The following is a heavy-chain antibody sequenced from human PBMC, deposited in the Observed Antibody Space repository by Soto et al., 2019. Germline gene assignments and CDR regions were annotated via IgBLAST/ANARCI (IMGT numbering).Heavy chain of an antibody. CDR3: ARGRDYNILTDYYPEPLSFDS. Sequence: PSETLSLTCTVPAGPLSTGSYYWSWIRQTPGRGLEWIAYIYYTGSTNYNPSLKSRVAISIDMSKNQFSLRLRSVSTADTAVYYCARGRDYNILTDYYPEPLSFDSWGQGTLVTVSS. CDR1: AGPLSTGSYY. V-gene: IGHV4-61*01. CDR2: IYYTGST. D-gene: IGHD3-9*01. J-gene: IGHJ4*02.